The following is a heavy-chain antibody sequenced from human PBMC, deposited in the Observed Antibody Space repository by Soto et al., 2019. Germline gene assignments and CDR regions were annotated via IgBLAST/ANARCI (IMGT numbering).Heavy chain of an antibody. Sequence: SVKVSCKASGGTFSSYAISWVRQAPGQGLEWMGGTIPIFGTANYAQKFQGRVTITADESTSTAYMELSSLRSEDTAVYYCARGMFDYSNYSTYFDYWGQGTLVTVSS. CDR2: TIPIFGTA. V-gene: IGHV1-69*13. CDR1: GGTFSSYA. D-gene: IGHD4-4*01. CDR3: ARGMFDYSNYSTYFDY. J-gene: IGHJ4*02.